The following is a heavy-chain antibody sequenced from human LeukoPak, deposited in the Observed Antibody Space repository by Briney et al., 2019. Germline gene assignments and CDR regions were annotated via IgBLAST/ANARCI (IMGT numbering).Heavy chain of an antibody. CDR1: GGSISSYY. CDR2: IYYSGSN. J-gene: IGHJ4*02. V-gene: IGHV4-59*01. CDR3: ARVAYCGGDCYPNFDY. Sequence: PWETLSLTCTVSGGSISSYYWRWLGQPPGKGREWIGYIYYSGSNNYNPSLNTRVTISLDPSKNPFSLKLSSVTAADTAVYYCARVAYCGGDCYPNFDYWGQGTLVTVSS. D-gene: IGHD2-21*02.